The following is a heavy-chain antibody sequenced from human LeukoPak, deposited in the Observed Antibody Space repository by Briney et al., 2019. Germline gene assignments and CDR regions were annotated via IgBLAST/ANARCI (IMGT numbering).Heavy chain of an antibody. Sequence: GGSLRLSCAASGFTFSSYSMNWVRQAPGKGLEWVSSISSSSSYIYYADSVKGRFTISRDNAKNSLYLQMNSLRAEDTAVYYCARDSWANYYDSSGYYYAYYYYGMGVWGQGTTVTVSS. CDR3: ARDSWANYYDSSGYYYAYYYYGMGV. V-gene: IGHV3-21*01. CDR2: ISSSSSYI. J-gene: IGHJ6*02. CDR1: GFTFSSYS. D-gene: IGHD3-22*01.